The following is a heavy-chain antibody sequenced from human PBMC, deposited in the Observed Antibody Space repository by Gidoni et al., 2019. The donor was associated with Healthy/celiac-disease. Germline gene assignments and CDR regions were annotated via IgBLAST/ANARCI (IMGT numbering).Heavy chain of an antibody. CDR3: AREIPANWFDP. Sequence: QLQLQESGSGLVKPSQTLSLTCAVSGGSISSGGYSWSWIRQPPGKGLEWIGYIYHSGSTYYNPSLKSRVTISVDRSKNQFSLKLSSVTAADTAVYYCAREIPANWFDPWGQGTLVTVSS. CDR2: IYHSGST. V-gene: IGHV4-30-2*01. D-gene: IGHD2-21*01. J-gene: IGHJ5*02. CDR1: GGSISSGGYS.